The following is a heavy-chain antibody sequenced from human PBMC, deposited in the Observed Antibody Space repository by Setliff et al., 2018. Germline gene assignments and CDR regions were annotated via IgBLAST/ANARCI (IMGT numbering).Heavy chain of an antibody. CDR2: TIPMFGTT. D-gene: IGHD6-13*01. J-gene: IGHJ5*02. Sequence: EASVKVSCKASGGTFSSYGITWVRQAPGQGLEWMGGTIPMFGTTNYAQKFQGRVTIITDASTSTYYMALSSLTSADTAVYYCARGGGVAAAAWFDPWGQGTLVTVSS. CDR1: GGTFSSYG. V-gene: IGHV1-69*05. CDR3: ARGGGVAAAAWFDP.